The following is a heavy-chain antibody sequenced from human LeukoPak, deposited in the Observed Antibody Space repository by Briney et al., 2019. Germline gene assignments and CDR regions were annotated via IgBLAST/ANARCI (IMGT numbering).Heavy chain of an antibody. CDR2: IYSADSDT. J-gene: IGHJ3*02. D-gene: IGHD3-22*01. Sequence: GESLKISCEASGYSFRNYWIAWVRQGPGEGAGWMGLIYSADSDTRYSPSFHGQVTISADTTISTAYLQWSSLKASDTAMYYCARHRLNYYDSSHDAFDIWGQGTMVTVSS. CDR3: ARHRLNYYDSSHDAFDI. CDR1: GYSFRNYW. V-gene: IGHV5-51*01.